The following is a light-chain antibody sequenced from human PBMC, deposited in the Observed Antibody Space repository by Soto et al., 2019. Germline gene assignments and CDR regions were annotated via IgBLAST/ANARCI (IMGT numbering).Light chain of an antibody. CDR3: QQYNNWTPA. CDR2: GAS. CDR1: QTFXNN. J-gene: IGKJ1*01. V-gene: IGKV3-15*01. Sequence: TQAASTLSVSPGERVTLSCRASQTFXNNVAWYQQKPGQAPRALXYGASTRATGIPARLSGSGSGTEFTLPSSSRQSEDSAVYYWQQYNNWTPAFGQGTKVDIK.